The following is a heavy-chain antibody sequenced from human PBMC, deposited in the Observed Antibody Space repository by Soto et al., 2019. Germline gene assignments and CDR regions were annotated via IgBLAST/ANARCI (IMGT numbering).Heavy chain of an antibody. Sequence: ASVKVSFKASGYTFTSYYMHWVRQAPGQGLEWMGIINPSGGSTSYAQKFQGRVTMTRDTSTSTVYMELSSLRSEDTAVYYCARDKGGIPPIRYFDWFQQYYFDYWGQGTLVTVSS. V-gene: IGHV1-46*03. CDR2: INPSGGST. CDR1: GYTFTSYY. J-gene: IGHJ4*02. D-gene: IGHD3-9*01. CDR3: ARDKGGIPPIRYFDWFQQYYFDY.